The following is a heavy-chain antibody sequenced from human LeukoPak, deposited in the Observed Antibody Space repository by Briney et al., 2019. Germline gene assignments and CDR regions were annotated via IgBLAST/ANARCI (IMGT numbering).Heavy chain of an antibody. D-gene: IGHD3-3*01. CDR3: ARDLPPQYYDFWSGCLDY. Sequence: GGSLRLSCAASGFTFSNAWMSWVRQAPGKGLEWVGRIKSKTDGGTTDYAAPVKGRFTISRDDSKKTLYLQMNSLRAEDTAVYYCARDLPPQYYDFWSGCLDYWGQGTLVTVSS. CDR1: GFTFSNAW. V-gene: IGHV3-15*01. J-gene: IGHJ4*02. CDR2: IKSKTDGGTT.